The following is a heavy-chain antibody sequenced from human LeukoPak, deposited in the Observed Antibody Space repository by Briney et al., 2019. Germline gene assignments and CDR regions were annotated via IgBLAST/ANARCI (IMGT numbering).Heavy chain of an antibody. CDR3: ARVSSLAVAGFFDY. Sequence: GRSLRLSCAASGFTFSSYGMRWVRQAPGKGLEWVANIKQDGSEKDYVDSVKGRFTISRDNAKNSLYLQMNSLRAEDTGVYYCARVSSLAVAGFFDYWGQGILVTVSS. D-gene: IGHD6-19*01. V-gene: IGHV3-7*03. CDR1: GFTFSSYG. CDR2: IKQDGSEK. J-gene: IGHJ4*02.